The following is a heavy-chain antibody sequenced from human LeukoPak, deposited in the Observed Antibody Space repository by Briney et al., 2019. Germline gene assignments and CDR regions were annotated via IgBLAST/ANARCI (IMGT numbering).Heavy chain of an antibody. Sequence: AASVKVSCKASGGTFSSYAISWVRQAPGQGLEWMGGIIPIFGTANYAQKFQGRVTITTDESTSTAYMELSSLRSEDTAVYYCAREKGPQYDYAWGSYRPNWFDPWGQGTLVTVSS. CDR2: IIPIFGTA. J-gene: IGHJ5*02. CDR1: GGTFSSYA. D-gene: IGHD3-16*02. V-gene: IGHV1-69*05. CDR3: AREKGPQYDYAWGSYRPNWFDP.